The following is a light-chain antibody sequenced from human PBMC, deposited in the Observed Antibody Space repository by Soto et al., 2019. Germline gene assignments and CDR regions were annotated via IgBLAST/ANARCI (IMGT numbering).Light chain of an antibody. CDR3: SSYTTSSSYF. CDR2: DVS. Sequence: QSALTQPASVSGSPGQSITISCTGTSSDVCAYNFVSWYQQHPGKAPKLMIYDVSDRPSGVSNRFSGSKSGNTASLTISGLQAEDEADYYCSSYTTSSSYFFGTGTKLTVL. J-gene: IGLJ1*01. CDR1: SSDVCAYNF. V-gene: IGLV2-14*01.